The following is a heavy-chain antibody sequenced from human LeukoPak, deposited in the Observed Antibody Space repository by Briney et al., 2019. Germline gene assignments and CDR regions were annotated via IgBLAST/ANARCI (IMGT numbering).Heavy chain of an antibody. D-gene: IGHD1-14*01. CDR3: ARQPDY. CDR2: INSDGSRT. V-gene: IGHV3-74*01. Sequence: GGSLRLSCAASGFTFSNYWMHWVRQAPGKGLVWVSHINSDGSRTNYAASVKGRFTISRDNTKNTLYLQMNSLRAEDTAVYYCARQPDYWGQGTLVTVSS. J-gene: IGHJ4*02. CDR1: GFTFSNYW.